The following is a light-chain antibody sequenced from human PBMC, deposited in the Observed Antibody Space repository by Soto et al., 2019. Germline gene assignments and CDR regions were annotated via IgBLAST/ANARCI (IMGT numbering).Light chain of an antibody. CDR3: QQFNSYPVT. CDR1: QDIRGA. Sequence: AIQVTQSPSSLSASVGDRVTITCLASQDIRGALAWYQQKPGKPPKLRIYDVSTLENGVPSSFSGDSSGTQFTLTISGLQPEDFGTYYCQQFNSYPVTFGHGTRLDIK. V-gene: IGKV1-13*02. CDR2: DVS. J-gene: IGKJ5*01.